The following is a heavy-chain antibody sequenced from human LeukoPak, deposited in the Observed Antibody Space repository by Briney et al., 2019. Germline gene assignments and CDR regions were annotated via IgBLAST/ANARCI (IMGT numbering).Heavy chain of an antibody. CDR2: IYYSGST. Sequence: NPSETLSLTCTVSGGSISSYYWSWIRQPPGEGLEWIGYIYYSGSTNYNPSLKSRVTISVDTSRNQFSLKLSSVTAADTAVYYCARHYGDYPLYFDYWGQGTLVTVSS. V-gene: IGHV4-59*08. CDR3: ARHYGDYPLYFDY. D-gene: IGHD4-17*01. CDR1: GGSISSYY. J-gene: IGHJ4*02.